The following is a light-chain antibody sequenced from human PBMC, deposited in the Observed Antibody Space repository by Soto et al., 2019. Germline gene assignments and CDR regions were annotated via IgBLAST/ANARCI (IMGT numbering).Light chain of an antibody. J-gene: IGKJ2*02. CDR1: QFIGNW. CDR3: QQYNGT. CDR2: KAS. V-gene: IGKV1-5*03. Sequence: DIQMTQSPSTLSASVGDRVTITCQTSQFIGNWLAWYQQKPGKAPTLLIYKASSLESGVPSRFSGSGSGTAFTLTISRLQPDDFGIYYCQQYNGTFGQGTKLEIK.